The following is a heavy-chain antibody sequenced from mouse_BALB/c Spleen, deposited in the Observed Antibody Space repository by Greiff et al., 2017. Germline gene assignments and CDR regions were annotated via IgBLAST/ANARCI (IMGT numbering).Heavy chain of an antibody. CDR1: GFTFSDYG. V-gene: IGHV5-15*02. CDR3: SRVEDGNYVYYFDY. D-gene: IGHD2-1*01. Sequence: EVKLVESGGGLVQPGGSRKLSCAASGFTFSDYGMAWVRQAPGKGPEWVAFISNLAYSIYYADTVTGRFTISRENAKNTLYLEMSSLRSEDTAMYYCSRVEDGNYVYYFDYWGQGTTLTVSS. J-gene: IGHJ2*01. CDR2: ISNLAYSI.